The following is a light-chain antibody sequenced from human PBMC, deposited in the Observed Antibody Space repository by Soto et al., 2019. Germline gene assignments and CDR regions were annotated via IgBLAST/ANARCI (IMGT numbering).Light chain of an antibody. CDR2: LEGSGSY. CDR1: RGHSSYI. V-gene: IGLV4-60*02. Sequence: QLVLTQSSSASASLGSSVKLTCTLSRGHSSYIIAWHQQQPGKAPRYLMKLEGSGSYNKGSGVPDRFSGSSSGADRYLTISNLQFQDEADYYCETWDSTMLVFGGGTKLTVL. J-gene: IGLJ2*01. CDR3: ETWDSTMLV.